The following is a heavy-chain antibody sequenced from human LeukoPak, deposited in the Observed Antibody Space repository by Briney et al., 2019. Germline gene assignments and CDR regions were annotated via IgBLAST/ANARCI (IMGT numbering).Heavy chain of an antibody. D-gene: IGHD2-15*01. CDR3: AKLPIVVVVAATWWFDP. V-gene: IGHV3-23*01. Sequence: GGSLRFSVAAPGFTFSSYAISWFRQAPGKGLEWSSGISGSGGSTYYADSVKGRFTISRDNSKNALYLQMNSLRAEDTAVYYCAKLPIVVVVAATWWFDPWGQGTLVTVSS. J-gene: IGHJ5*02. CDR2: ISGSGGST. CDR1: GFTFSSYA.